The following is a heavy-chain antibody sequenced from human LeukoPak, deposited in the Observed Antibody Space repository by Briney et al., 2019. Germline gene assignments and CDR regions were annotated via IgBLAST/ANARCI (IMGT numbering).Heavy chain of an antibody. CDR1: GYTFTSYG. J-gene: IGHJ6*02. CDR2: ISAYNGNT. D-gene: IGHD4-17*01. CDR3: ARDAPTTVTTHYYYGMDV. Sequence: ASVKVSCKASGYTFTSYGISWVRQAPGQGLEWMGWISAYNGNTNYAQKLQGRVTMTTDTSTSTAYMELRSLRSDDTAVYYCARDAPTTVTTHYYYGMDVWGQGTTVAVSS. V-gene: IGHV1-18*01.